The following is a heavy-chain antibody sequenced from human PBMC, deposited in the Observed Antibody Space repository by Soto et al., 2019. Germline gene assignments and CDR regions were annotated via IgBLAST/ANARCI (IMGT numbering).Heavy chain of an antibody. J-gene: IGHJ4*02. Sequence: PGGSLRLSCAASGFTFSSYGMHWVRQAPGKGLEWVAVIWYDGSNEYYADSVKGRFTISRDNSKNTLYLQMNSLRAEDTAVYYCARDYTGLEYDSSGEFDYWGQGTLVTVSS. CDR1: GFTFSSYG. V-gene: IGHV3-33*01. CDR3: ARDYTGLEYDSSGEFDY. CDR2: IWYDGSNE. D-gene: IGHD3-22*01.